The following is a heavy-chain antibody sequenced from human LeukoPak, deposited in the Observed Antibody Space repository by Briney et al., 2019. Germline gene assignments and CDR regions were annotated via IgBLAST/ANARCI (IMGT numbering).Heavy chain of an antibody. CDR1: GFTFSDYY. CDR3: ARDRGSYFNYLEY. Sequence: GGSLRLSCAASGFTFSDYYMSWIRQAPGKGLEWVSYISSSGSTIYYADSVKGRFTIYRDNAKNSLYLQMNSLRAEDTAVYYCARDRGSYFNYLEYWGQGTLVSVFS. J-gene: IGHJ4*02. V-gene: IGHV3-11*04. D-gene: IGHD1-26*01. CDR2: ISSSGSTI.